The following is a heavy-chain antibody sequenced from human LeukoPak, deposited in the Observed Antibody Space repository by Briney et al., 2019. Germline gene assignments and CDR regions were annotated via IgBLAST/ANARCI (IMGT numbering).Heavy chain of an antibody. CDR3: ARGPVNTGFDP. D-gene: IGHD4-17*01. V-gene: IGHV3-66*01. J-gene: IGHJ5*02. Sequence: PGGSLRLSCSASGFNVSSNYMSWVRQAPGKGLQWVSIIYSGGNTYYADSVKGRFTISRNNSKNTLYLQMNSLRAEDTAVYYCARGPVNTGFDPWGQGTLVTVSS. CDR2: IYSGGNT. CDR1: GFNVSSNY.